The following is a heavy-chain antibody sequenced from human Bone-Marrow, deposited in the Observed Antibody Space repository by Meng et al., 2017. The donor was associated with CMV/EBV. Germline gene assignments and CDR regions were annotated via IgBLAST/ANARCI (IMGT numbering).Heavy chain of an antibody. CDR1: SLRTANYY. CDR3: SRGRGSYSASGEGPPDY. D-gene: IGHD3-16*01. V-gene: IGHV4-61*03. J-gene: IGHJ4*02. Sequence: SLRTANYYWSWIRQPPGKGLEWIGNIYYSGTTNYSPSLKSRATISLDTSKNHFSLKLISLNTTDTAVYFCSRGRGSYSASGEGPPDYWGQGTLVTVSS. CDR2: IYYSGTT.